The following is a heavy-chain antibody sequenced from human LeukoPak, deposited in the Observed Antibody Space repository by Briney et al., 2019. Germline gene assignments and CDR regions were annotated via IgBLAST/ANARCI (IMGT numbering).Heavy chain of an antibody. CDR3: TSRPKYYYYMDV. CDR2: IRSKANSYAT. J-gene: IGHJ6*03. Sequence: PGGSLRLSCAASGFTFSGSAMHWVRQASGKGLEWVGRIRSKANSYATAYAASVKGGFTISRDDSKNTAYLQMNSLKTEDTAVYYCTSRPKYYYYMDVWGKRTTVTVSS. CDR1: GFTFSGSA. V-gene: IGHV3-73*01.